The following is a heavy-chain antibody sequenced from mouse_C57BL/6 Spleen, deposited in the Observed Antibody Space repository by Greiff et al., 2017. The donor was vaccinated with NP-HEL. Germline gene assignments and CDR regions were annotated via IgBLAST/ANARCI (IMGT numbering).Heavy chain of an antibody. Sequence: ESGAELVRPGASVTLSCKASGYTFTDYEMHWVKQTPVHGLEWIGAIDPETGGTAYNQKFKGKAILTADKSSSTAYMELRSLTSEDSAVYYCTRSRFYFDYWGQGTTLAVSS. CDR3: TRSRFYFDY. CDR1: GYTFTDYE. V-gene: IGHV1-15*01. CDR2: IDPETGGT. J-gene: IGHJ2*01.